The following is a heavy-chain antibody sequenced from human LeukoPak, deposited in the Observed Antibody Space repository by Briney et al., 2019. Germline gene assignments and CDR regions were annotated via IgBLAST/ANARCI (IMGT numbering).Heavy chain of an antibody. V-gene: IGHV3-23*01. Sequence: GGSLRLSCAASGFTFSSYAMSWVRQAPGKGLEWVSGISGSGDNTYYADSVKGQFTISRDNSKNTLYVQVNSLGTEDTAAYYCAKGSYYDSSGSFYFDYWGQGTLVTVSS. CDR1: GFTFSSYA. D-gene: IGHD3-22*01. J-gene: IGHJ4*02. CDR3: AKGSYYDSSGSFYFDY. CDR2: ISGSGDNT.